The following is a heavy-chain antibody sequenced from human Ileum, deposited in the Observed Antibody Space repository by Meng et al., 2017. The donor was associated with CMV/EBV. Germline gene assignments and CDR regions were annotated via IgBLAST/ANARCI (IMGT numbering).Heavy chain of an antibody. CDR3: ARREILGYSEGLYAFNV. CDR1: GFHVRSNY. Sequence: GGSLRLSCAASGFHVRSNYMAWVRQAPGKGLEWVSVIYSGGINSDGDTYHTDSVKGRFTISRDNSKNTLYLQMDSLRTEDTAVYYCARREILGYSEGLYAFNVWGQGTRVTVSS. J-gene: IGHJ3*01. D-gene: IGHD5-18*01. CDR2: IYSGGINSDGDT. V-gene: IGHV3-53*05.